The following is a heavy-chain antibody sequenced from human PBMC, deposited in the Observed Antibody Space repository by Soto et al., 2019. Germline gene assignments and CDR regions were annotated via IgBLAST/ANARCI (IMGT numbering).Heavy chain of an antibody. J-gene: IGHJ4*02. V-gene: IGHV5-10-1*01. CDR2: IDPSDSYT. CDR1: GYSFTSYW. CDR3: ARHNRRGYSGYDSLGRFDY. Sequence: GESLKISCKGSGYSFTSYWISWVRQMPGKGLEWMGRIDPSDSYTNYSPSFQGHVTISADKSISTAYLQWSSLKASDTAMYYCARHNRRGYSGYDSLGRFDYWGQGTLVTV. D-gene: IGHD5-12*01.